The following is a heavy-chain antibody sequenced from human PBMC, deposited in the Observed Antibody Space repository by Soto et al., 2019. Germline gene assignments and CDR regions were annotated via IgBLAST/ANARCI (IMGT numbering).Heavy chain of an antibody. CDR1: GGSIRSSHW. V-gene: IGHV4-4*02. CDR2: IYHSGST. D-gene: IGHD3-16*01. Sequence: QVQLLESGPGLVKPSETLSLICTVSGGSIRSSHWWSWVRQPPGKGLGRIGEIYHSGSTNLDPSLKSRVTSSVDKSKNQFSLKLTSVTAADTAVYYCARDKATVGGYNLYDPWGQGILVTVSS. J-gene: IGHJ5*02. CDR3: ARDKATVGGYNLYDP.